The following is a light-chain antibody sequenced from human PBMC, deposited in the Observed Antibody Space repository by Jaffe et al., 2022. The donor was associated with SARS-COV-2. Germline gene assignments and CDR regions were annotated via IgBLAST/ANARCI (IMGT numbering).Light chain of an antibody. CDR3: QQSHSPPQT. CDR2: SAS. Sequence: DVQMTQSPSSLSASVGDSVTITCRTSQSISNSLNWYQQKPGKAPKLLIYSASTLQSGVPSRFSGSGSGTDFTLTISSLQPEDFATYYCQQSHSPPQTFGQGTKVDIK. CDR1: QSISNS. J-gene: IGKJ1*01. V-gene: IGKV1-39*01.